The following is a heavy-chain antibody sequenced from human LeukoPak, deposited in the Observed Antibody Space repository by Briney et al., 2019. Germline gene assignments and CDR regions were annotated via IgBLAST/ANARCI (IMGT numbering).Heavy chain of an antibody. CDR3: ASGSSSWYTPIH. J-gene: IGHJ4*02. CDR1: GFTFISYA. Sequence: GTSLRLSCAASGFTFISYAIHWVRQAPGKGLEWVAVISFHGTDTFYADSVKGRFTISRDNSKNTLYLQMSSLRAEDTAVYYCASGSSSWYTPIHWGQGTLVTVSS. D-gene: IGHD6-13*01. V-gene: IGHV3-30*04. CDR2: ISFHGTDT.